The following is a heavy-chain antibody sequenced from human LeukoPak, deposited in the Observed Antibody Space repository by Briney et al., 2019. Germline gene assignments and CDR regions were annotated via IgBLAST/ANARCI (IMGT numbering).Heavy chain of an antibody. CDR1: GGSFSGYY. Sequence: SETLSLTCAVYGGSFSGYYWSWIRQPPGKGLEWIGEINHSGSTNYNPSLKSRVTISVDTSKNQFSLKLSSVTAADTAVYYCARRGDYFRYFDYWGQGTLVTVSS. V-gene: IGHV4-34*01. D-gene: IGHD4-17*01. J-gene: IGHJ4*02. CDR3: ARRGDYFRYFDY. CDR2: INHSGST.